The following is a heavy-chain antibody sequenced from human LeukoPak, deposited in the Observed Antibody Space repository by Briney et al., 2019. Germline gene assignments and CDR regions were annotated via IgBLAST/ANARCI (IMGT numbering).Heavy chain of an antibody. Sequence: GGSLRLSCAASGFTFSDHYMDWVRQAPGKGLEWVGRTRNKANSYTTEYAASVKGRFTISRDDSKNSLYLQMNSLKTEDTAVYYCASHVGATTYDDAFDVWGQGTMVTVSS. D-gene: IGHD1-26*01. J-gene: IGHJ3*01. V-gene: IGHV3-72*01. CDR1: GFTFSDHY. CDR2: TRNKANSYTT. CDR3: ASHVGATTYDDAFDV.